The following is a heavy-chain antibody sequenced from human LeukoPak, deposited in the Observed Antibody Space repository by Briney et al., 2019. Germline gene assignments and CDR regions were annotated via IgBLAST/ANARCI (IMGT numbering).Heavy chain of an antibody. D-gene: IGHD5-18*01. J-gene: IGHJ4*02. CDR3: ARRGDSYAVFDY. CDR2: ITYSGST. Sequence: GSLRLSCAASGFTFSSYAMSWIRQPPGKGLEWIGTITYSGSTYFSPSVKSRVTMSMDTSKNQFSLKLSSVTAADTAVYYCARRGDSYAVFDYWGQGTLVTVSS. CDR1: GFTFSSYA. V-gene: IGHV4-39*01.